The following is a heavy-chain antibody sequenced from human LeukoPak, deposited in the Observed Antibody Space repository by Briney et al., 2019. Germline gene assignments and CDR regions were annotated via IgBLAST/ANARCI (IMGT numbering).Heavy chain of an antibody. CDR2: ISGSGGST. J-gene: IGHJ4*02. CDR3: AKDQHGLQLWLLRPFDY. CDR1: GFTFSSYA. V-gene: IGHV3-23*01. Sequence: PGGSLRLSCAASGFTFSSYAMSWVRQAPGKGLEWVSAISGSGGSTYYADSVKGRFTISRDNSKNTLYLQMNSLRAEDTAVYYCAKDQHGLQLWLLRPFDYWGQGTLVTVSS. D-gene: IGHD5-18*01.